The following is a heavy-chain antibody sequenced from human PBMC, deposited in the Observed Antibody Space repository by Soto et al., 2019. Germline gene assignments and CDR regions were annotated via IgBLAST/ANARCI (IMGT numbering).Heavy chain of an antibody. CDR3: AREGDGYNSVSYYYYGMDV. V-gene: IGHV1-69*06. CDR2: IIHIFGTE. Sequence: QVQLVQSGAEVKKPGSSVKVSCKASGGTFSSYAISWVRQAPGQGLEGMGGIIHIFGTENYAQKFQGRVTITADKSTSTAYRELSSLRSEDTAVYYCAREGDGYNSVSYYYYGMDVWGQGTTVTVSS. CDR1: GGTFSSYA. D-gene: IGHD5-12*01. J-gene: IGHJ6*02.